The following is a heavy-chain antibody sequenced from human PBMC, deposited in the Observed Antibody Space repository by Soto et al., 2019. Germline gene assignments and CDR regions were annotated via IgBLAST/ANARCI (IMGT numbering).Heavy chain of an antibody. V-gene: IGHV3-30*18. CDR1: GFTFSSYG. CDR2: ISYDGSNK. Sequence: GGSLRLSCAASGFTFSSYGMHWVRQAPGKGLEWVAVISYDGSNKYYADSVKGRFTISRDNSKNTLYLQMNSLRAEETAVYYCAKDAPLRRKGRGYQGDFDYWGQGTLVTVSS. CDR3: AKDAPLRRKGRGYQGDFDY. D-gene: IGHD2-21*01. J-gene: IGHJ4*02.